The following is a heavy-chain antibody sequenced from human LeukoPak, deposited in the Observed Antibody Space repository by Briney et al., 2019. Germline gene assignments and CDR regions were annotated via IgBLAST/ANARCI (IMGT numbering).Heavy chain of an antibody. Sequence: PSETLSLTCAVYGGSFSGHQWTWVRQSPGKGLEWLGEINHSGSTNYNPSLKSRVTISVDTSKNQFSLKLSSVIAADTAVYYCASRGDGYNYYFDSWGQGTLVTVSS. D-gene: IGHD5-24*01. CDR3: ASRGDGYNYYFDS. CDR2: INHSGST. J-gene: IGHJ4*02. V-gene: IGHV4-34*01. CDR1: GGSFSGHQ.